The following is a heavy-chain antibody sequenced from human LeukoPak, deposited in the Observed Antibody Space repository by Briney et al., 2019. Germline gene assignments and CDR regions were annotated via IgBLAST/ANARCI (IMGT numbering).Heavy chain of an antibody. CDR2: INPNGGNT. D-gene: IGHD3-16*01. J-gene: IGHJ4*02. CDR1: GYTFTGYY. CDR3: ARERRAWGEDF. V-gene: IGHV1-46*01. Sequence: ASVKVSCKASGYTFTGYYMHWVRQAPGQGLEWVGLINPNGGNTSYAQRFQGRVTVTTDTSRSTVYMELNSLGSEDTAVYYCARERRAWGEDFWGQGTLVTVSS.